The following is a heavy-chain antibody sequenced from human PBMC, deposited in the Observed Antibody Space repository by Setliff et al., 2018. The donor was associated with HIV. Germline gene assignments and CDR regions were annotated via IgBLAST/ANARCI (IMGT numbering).Heavy chain of an antibody. D-gene: IGHD1-1*01. CDR2: IVPFLRIT. CDR1: GGTITNSA. V-gene: IGHV1-69*10. CDR3: ARGGEVSGLNEAFEI. J-gene: IGHJ3*02. Sequence: GASVKVSCKASGGTITNSALIWVRQDPGQGLEWMGGIVPFLRITNYAQRFQGRVTITADRSTDTAYMELTGLTSDDTAVYYCARGGEVSGLNEAFEIWCLGSMVTVS.